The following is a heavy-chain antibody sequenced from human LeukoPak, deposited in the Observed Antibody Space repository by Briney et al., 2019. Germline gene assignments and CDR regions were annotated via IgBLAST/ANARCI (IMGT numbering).Heavy chain of an antibody. Sequence: GESLKISCQGSGYNFPVYWIGWVRQMPGQGLEWMGIIYPDDSNTIYGPSFQGQVTISADKSINTAYLEWSSLKASDTAIYYCARQGAAGKYYYYYMDVWGKGTTVTVSS. V-gene: IGHV5-51*01. CDR1: GYNFPVYW. CDR2: IYPDDSNT. CDR3: ARQGAAGKYYYYYMDV. D-gene: IGHD6-13*01. J-gene: IGHJ6*03.